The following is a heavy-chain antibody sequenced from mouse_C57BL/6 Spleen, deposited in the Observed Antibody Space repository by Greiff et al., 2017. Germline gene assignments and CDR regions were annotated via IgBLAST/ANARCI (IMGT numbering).Heavy chain of an antibody. CDR2: INPSNGGT. J-gene: IGHJ1*03. D-gene: IGHD2-3*01. Sequence: VQLQQPGTELVKPGASVKLSCKASGYTFTSSWLHWVKQRPVQGLEWIGNINPSNGGTNYNEQFKSKATLTADKSSSTAYMQLSSLTSEDSAVYYCARSGDGYLWYIDVWGTGTTVTVAS. CDR1: GYTFTSSW. CDR3: ARSGDGYLWYIDV. V-gene: IGHV1-53*01.